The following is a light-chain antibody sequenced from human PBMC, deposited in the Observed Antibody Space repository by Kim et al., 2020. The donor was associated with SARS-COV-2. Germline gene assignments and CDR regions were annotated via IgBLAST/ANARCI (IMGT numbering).Light chain of an antibody. J-gene: IGKJ5*01. CDR1: QGIASW. CDR3: QQSNNFPIT. V-gene: IGKV1-12*01. CDR2: AAS. Sequence: DVQMTQSPSSVSASVGDRVIITCRASQGIASWLAWYQQKPGKAPRLLVFAASALQDGVPSRFSGSGFGTHFTLTINSLQPEDFATYYCQQSNNFPITFGQGTRREIK.